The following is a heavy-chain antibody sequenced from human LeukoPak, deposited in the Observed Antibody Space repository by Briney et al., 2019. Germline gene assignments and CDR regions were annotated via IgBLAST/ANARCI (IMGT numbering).Heavy chain of an antibody. CDR3: ARVGFSGSPAPFDY. J-gene: IGHJ4*02. CDR2: ISGYNGNT. V-gene: IGHV1-18*01. CDR1: GYTFTSYG. Sequence: ASVKVSCKASGYTFTSYGITWVRQAPGQGLEWMGWISGYNGNTNYARNLQGRVTMTTDTSTSTAYMELRSLRFDDTAVYYCARVGFSGSPAPFDYWDQGTLLTASS. D-gene: IGHD1-26*01.